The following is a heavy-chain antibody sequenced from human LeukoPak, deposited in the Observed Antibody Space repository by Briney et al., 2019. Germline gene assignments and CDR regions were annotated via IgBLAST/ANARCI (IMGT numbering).Heavy chain of an antibody. Sequence: GASVKVSCKASGYTFTGYYMHWVRQAPGQGLAWMGWINPNSGGTNYAQKLQGRVTMTTDTSTSTAYMELRSLRSDDTAVYYCARDRTRYSGSYYGPHYWGQGTLVTVSS. CDR3: ARDRTRYSGSYYGPHY. CDR2: INPNSGGT. V-gene: IGHV1-2*02. J-gene: IGHJ4*02. D-gene: IGHD1-26*01. CDR1: GYTFTGYY.